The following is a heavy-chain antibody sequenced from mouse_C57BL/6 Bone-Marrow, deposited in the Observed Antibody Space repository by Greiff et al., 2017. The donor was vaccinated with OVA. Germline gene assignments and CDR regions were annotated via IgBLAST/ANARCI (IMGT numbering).Heavy chain of an antibody. CDR2: IYPSDSET. J-gene: IGHJ3*01. V-gene: IGHV1-61*01. D-gene: IGHD2-2*01. CDR1: GYTFTSYW. Sequence: QVQLQQPGAELVRPGSSVKLSCKASGYTFTSYWMDWVKQRPGQGLEWIGNIYPSDSETHYNQKFKDKATLTVDKSSSTAYMQLSSLTSEDSAVYYCASSPPGYWFAYWGQGTLVTVSA. CDR3: ASSPPGYWFAY.